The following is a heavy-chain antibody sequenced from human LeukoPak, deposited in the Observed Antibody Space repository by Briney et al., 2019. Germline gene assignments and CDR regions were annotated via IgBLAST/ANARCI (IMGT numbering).Heavy chain of an antibody. CDR3: ARHIGGRYYYYYMDV. J-gene: IGHJ6*03. V-gene: IGHV4-34*01. CDR2: IYHSGST. D-gene: IGHD2-21*01. Sequence: PSETLSLTCAVYGGSFSGYYWSWIRQPPGKGLVWIGEIYHSGSTNYNPSLKSRVTISVDKSKNQFSLKLSSVTAADTTVDYCARHIGGRYYYYYMDVWGKGTTVTISS. CDR1: GGSFSGYY.